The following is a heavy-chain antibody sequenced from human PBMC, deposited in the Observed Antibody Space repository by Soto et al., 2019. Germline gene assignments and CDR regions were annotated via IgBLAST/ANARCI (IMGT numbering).Heavy chain of an antibody. J-gene: IGHJ4*02. D-gene: IGHD2-21*02. CDR2: IYYSGST. CDR1: GGSISSSSYY. Sequence: QLQLQESGPGLVKPSETLSLTCTVSGGSISSSSYYWGWIRQPPGKGLEWIGSIYYSGSTYYNPYLKSRVTISVDTSKNQFSLKLSSVTAADTAVYYCARVRTLTLTFDYWGQGTLVTVSS. CDR3: ARVRTLTLTFDY. V-gene: IGHV4-39*01.